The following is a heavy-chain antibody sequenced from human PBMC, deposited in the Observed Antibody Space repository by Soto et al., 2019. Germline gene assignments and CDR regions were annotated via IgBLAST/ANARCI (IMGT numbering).Heavy chain of an antibody. CDR1: GISITSSY. Sequence: SETLSLTCTVSGISITSSYWNWFRQSPGKGLEWIGQISDRGDINYNPPLESRVAISTDTSKNQVSLTLTAVNAAETAVYFCARERHLFGPWAQRTLVTVSS. CDR3: ARERHLFGP. J-gene: IGHJ5*02. V-gene: IGHV4-59*12. CDR2: ISDRGDI. D-gene: IGHD3-3*02.